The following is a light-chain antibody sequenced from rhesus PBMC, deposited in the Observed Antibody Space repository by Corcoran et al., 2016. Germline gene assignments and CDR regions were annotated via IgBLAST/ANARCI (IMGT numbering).Light chain of an antibody. V-gene: IGKV1-74*01. Sequence: DIQMTQSPSSLSASVGDRVTIPCRASENINNYLHWYQQKPGKAPKVLIYKASHLQSGVPSRFSASGSGTDFTLTISSLQPEDFATYYCQHSFGAPLSFGGGTKVDLK. CDR2: KAS. J-gene: IGKJ4*01. CDR1: ENINNY. CDR3: QHSFGAPLS.